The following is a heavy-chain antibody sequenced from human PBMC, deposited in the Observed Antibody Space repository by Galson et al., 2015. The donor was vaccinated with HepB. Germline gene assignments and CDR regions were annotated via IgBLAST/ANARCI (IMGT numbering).Heavy chain of an antibody. D-gene: IGHD4/OR15-4a*01. CDR3: ARDRDYRFDY. V-gene: IGHV1-18*04. Sequence: SVKVSCKASGYTFTVNGINWVRQAPGQGLEWMGWISANSGDTKYAQNLQGRVTLTRNTSTSTAYLELRSLRSDDTATYYCARDRDYRFDYWGQGTLVTVSS. CDR1: GYTFTVNG. CDR2: ISANSGDT. J-gene: IGHJ4*02.